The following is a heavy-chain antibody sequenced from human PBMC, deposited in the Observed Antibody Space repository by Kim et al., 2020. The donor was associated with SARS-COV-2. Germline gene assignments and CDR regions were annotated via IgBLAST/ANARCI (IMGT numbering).Heavy chain of an antibody. J-gene: IGHJ4*02. CDR3: ATGVRYFDY. V-gene: IGHV3-64*01. CDR2: GGST. D-gene: IGHD7-27*01. Sequence: GGSTFYANSVRGRFKISRDNSKNTRYLQMGSLRTEDMAVYYCATGVRYFDYWGQGTLVTVSS.